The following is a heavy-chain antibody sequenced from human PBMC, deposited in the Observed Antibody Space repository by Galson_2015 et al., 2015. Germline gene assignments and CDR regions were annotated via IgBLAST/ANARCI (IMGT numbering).Heavy chain of an antibody. Sequence: ETLSLTCTVSGGSISTSTHYWHWIRQPPGKGLEWVGNSHYSGITYYNPFLKGRVSISVDSSKNQFSLRLTSVTAADTALYFCARNWDSSTLLGNAFDVWGQGTMVTVTS. CDR3: ARNWDSSTLLGNAFDV. V-gene: IGHV4-39*01. D-gene: IGHD2-2*01. J-gene: IGHJ3*01. CDR1: GGSISTSTHY. CDR2: SHYSGIT.